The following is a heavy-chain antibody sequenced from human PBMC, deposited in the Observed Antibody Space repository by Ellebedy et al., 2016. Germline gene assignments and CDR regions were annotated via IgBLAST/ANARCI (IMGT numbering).Heavy chain of an antibody. CDR3: VRDTGTPDILTGKSQDF. D-gene: IGHD3-9*01. V-gene: IGHV1-46*01. J-gene: IGHJ4*02. CDR2: IVPTGNSV. CDR1: GYDFTTYH. Sequence: ASVKVSXXASGYDFTTYHMQWVRQAPGQGLEWVGLIVPTGNSVSYAQKFRDRVTMTTDMATRTVYMELSSLRSGDTAVYYCVRDTGTPDILTGKSQDFWGQGTLVTVSS.